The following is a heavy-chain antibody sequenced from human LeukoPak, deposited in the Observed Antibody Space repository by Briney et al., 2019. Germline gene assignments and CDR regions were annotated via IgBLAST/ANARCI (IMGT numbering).Heavy chain of an antibody. D-gene: IGHD1-26*01. CDR3: ARSREGAAFDAFDI. V-gene: IGHV3-20*04. CDR1: GFTFDDYG. Sequence: GGSLRLSCAASGFTFDDYGMSWVRQAPGKGLEWVSGINWNGGSTGYADSVKGRFTISRDNAKNSLYLQMNSLRAEDTALYYCARSREGAAFDAFDIWGQGTMVTVSS. CDR2: INWNGGST. J-gene: IGHJ3*02.